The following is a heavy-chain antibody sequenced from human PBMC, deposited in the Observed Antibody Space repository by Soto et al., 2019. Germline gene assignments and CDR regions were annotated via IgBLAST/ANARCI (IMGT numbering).Heavy chain of an antibody. V-gene: IGHV4-34*01. CDR1: GGSFSGYY. D-gene: IGHD4-17*01. CDR2: INHSGST. CDR3: ARGETTVTYDY. Sequence: SSETLSLTCAVYGGSFSGYYWSWIRQPPGKRLEWIGEINHSGSTNYNPSLKSRVTISVDTSKNQFSLKLSSVTAADTAVYYCARGETTVTYDYWGQGTLVTVSS. J-gene: IGHJ4*02.